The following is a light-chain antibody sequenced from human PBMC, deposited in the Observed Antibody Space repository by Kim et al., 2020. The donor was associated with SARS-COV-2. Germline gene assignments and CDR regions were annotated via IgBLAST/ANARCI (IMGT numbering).Light chain of an antibody. V-gene: IGKV1-17*01. CDR2: AAS. Sequence: AAVGDRVTISSAASQGIRNDLGWYQQKPGTAPQRLIYAASSLQSWVPSRFSGSGSGTQFTLTISSLQPEDFATYYCLKHNSYPLLFGQGTKVDIK. J-gene: IGKJ1*01. CDR3: LKHNSYPLL. CDR1: QGIRND.